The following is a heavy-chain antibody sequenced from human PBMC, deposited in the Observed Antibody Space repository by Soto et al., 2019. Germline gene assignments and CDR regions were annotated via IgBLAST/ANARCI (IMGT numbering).Heavy chain of an antibody. D-gene: IGHD2-21*02. CDR2: FYWDDDR. Sequence: QITLKESGPTLVKPTQTLTLTCTFSGFSLSPSRVGVGWIRQPPGKALEFLALFYWDDDRRYSPSLESRLTVNKDTSVSQLVLLISNVGPRETAPYYWAHDRGGDLLLWGRGTLVTVCS. CDR3: AHDRGGDLLL. CDR1: GFSLSPSRVG. V-gene: IGHV2-5*02. J-gene: IGHJ4*02.